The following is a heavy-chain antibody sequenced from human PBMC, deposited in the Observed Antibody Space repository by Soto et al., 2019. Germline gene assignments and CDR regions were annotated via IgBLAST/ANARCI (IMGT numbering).Heavy chain of an antibody. CDR3: ARRTDGTCSGCYDD. J-gene: IGHJ4*02. V-gene: IGHV3-64*01. Sequence: EVQLVESGGGVVQPGGSLRLSCAASGFTFSNYAMHWVRQAPGKGLEYVSGIRIEGGSASDANSVRGRFTISRDDSKNTVYPQMGRLSAEDMAVYYCARRTDGTCSGCYDDWGQGTLVTVSS. CDR1: GFTFSNYA. D-gene: IGHD2-15*01. CDR2: IRIEGGSA.